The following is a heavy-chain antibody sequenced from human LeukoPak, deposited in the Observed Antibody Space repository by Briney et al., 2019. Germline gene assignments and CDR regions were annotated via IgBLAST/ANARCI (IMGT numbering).Heavy chain of an antibody. J-gene: IGHJ3*02. V-gene: IGHV4-34*01. Sequence: PSETLSLTCAVYGGSFSGYYWSWIRQPPGKGLEWIGEINHSGSTNYNPSLKSRVTISVDTSKNQFSLKLSSVTAADTAVYYCARHAGVTYSGSYWPMNAFDIWGQGTMVTVSS. CDR1: GGSFSGYY. D-gene: IGHD1-26*01. CDR2: INHSGST. CDR3: ARHAGVTYSGSYWPMNAFDI.